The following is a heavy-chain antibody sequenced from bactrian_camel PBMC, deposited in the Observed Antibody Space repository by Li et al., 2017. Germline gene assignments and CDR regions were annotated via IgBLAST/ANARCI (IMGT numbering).Heavy chain of an antibody. D-gene: IGHD3*01. J-gene: IGHJ4*01. CDR2: INSGGSST. CDR1: GYTYVGYC. V-gene: IGHV3S1*01. Sequence: VQLVESGGGSVQAGGSLRLSCAASGYTYVGYCLAWFRQAPGKGLEWVSTINSGGSSTKYADSVKGRFTISRDNAQNTLYLQLNSLKTEDTAMYYCAAGGGNGDFCYTGERSMDYWGQGTQVTVS. CDR3: AAGGGNGDFCYTGERSMDY.